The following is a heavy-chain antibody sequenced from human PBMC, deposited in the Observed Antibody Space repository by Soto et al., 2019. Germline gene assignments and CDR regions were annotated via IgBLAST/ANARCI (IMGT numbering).Heavy chain of an antibody. D-gene: IGHD3-9*01. CDR1: GFIFSGSA. V-gene: IGHV3-73*01. CDR3: TFDGWFDS. CDR2: IRSKNNNYAT. J-gene: IGHJ5*01. Sequence: DVQLVESGGDLVQPGGSLKLSCAASGFIFSGSAMHWVRQAPGKGPEWVGRIRSKNNNYATTYVESVKGRFSISRDDSNNTTYLHMNRLKTEDAAVYFCTFDGWFDSRGQGTRVTVSS.